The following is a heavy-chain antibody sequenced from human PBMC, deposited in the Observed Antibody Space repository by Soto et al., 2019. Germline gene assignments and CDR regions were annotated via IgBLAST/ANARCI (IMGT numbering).Heavy chain of an antibody. J-gene: IGHJ3*01. V-gene: IGHV3-30*18. CDR2: ISYEGNNK. Sequence: QVQLVESGGGVVQPGRSLRLSCAASGFIFRSYGMHWVRQAPGKGLEWVAVISYEGNNKYFADSVKGRFTISRDKFKNTVYLQMNSLSTDDTAVYYCAKGYIAAPGVLDGIDVWGQGTMVTVSS. CDR1: GFIFRSYG. CDR3: AKGYIAAPGVLDGIDV. D-gene: IGHD6-13*01.